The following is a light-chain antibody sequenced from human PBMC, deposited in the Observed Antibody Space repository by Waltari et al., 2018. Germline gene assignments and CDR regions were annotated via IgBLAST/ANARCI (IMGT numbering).Light chain of an antibody. CDR2: STS. V-gene: IGLV7-43*01. J-gene: IGLJ3*02. CDR1: TGAVTSVSF. Sequence: QTVVTQEPSLPVSPGGTATLTCASSTGAVTSVSFPTWFKQKPGQAPRPLIYSTSNKHPWTPARFSGSLLGDKAALTLSAVQPEDEAEYYCLLYHRDAQLWVFGGGTTLTVL. CDR3: LLYHRDAQLWV.